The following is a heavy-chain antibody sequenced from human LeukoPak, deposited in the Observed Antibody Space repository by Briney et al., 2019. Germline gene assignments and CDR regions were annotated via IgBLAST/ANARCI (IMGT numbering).Heavy chain of an antibody. D-gene: IGHD3-10*01. CDR1: GGSISSYY. V-gene: IGHV4-59*01. CDR3: ARATQGMVRGVIITD. CDR2: IYYSGST. Sequence: SETLSLTCTVSGGSISSYYWSWIRQPPGKGLEWIGYIYYSGSTNYNPSLKSRVTISVDTSKNQFSLKLSSVTAADTAVYYCARATQGMVRGVIITDWGQGTLVTVSS. J-gene: IGHJ4*02.